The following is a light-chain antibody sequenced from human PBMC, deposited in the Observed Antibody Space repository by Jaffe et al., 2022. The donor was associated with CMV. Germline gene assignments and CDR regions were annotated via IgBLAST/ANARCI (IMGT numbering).Light chain of an antibody. Sequence: DIQMTQSPSTLSASVGDRVTITCRASQSISSWLAWYQQKPGKAPKLLIYKASSLESGVPSRFSGSGSGTEFTLTISSLQPDDFATYYCQQYNSSLPLTFGGGTKVEIK. CDR2: KAS. V-gene: IGKV1-5*03. J-gene: IGKJ4*01. CDR1: QSISSW. CDR3: QQYNSSLPLT.